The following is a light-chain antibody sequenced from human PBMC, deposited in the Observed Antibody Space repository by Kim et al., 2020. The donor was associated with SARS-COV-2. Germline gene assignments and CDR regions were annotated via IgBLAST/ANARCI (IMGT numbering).Light chain of an antibody. V-gene: IGKV3-15*01. J-gene: IGKJ4*01. CDR1: QTVSTY. CDR3: QHYITTPLT. CDR2: GAS. Sequence: EIVMTQSPATLSVSPGERATLSCRASQTVSTYLAWYQQKPGQAPRLLIYGASSRATGIPARFSGSGSGTEFTLTISSLQSEDFAVYTCQHYITTPLTVVGGTKVDIK.